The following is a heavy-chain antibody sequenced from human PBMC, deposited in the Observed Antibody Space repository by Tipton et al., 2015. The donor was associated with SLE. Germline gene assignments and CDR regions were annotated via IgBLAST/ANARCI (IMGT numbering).Heavy chain of an antibody. D-gene: IGHD6-13*01. CDR1: GVSITSGTYY. Sequence: GLVKPSQTLSLTCTVSGVSITSGTYYWSWIRQPAGKGLEWIGYIHYSGSTKYSPSLKSRVTMSVDTSKNQFSLKLRSVTAADTAVYYCARHRMMDSSSWAYYFDYWGQGTLVTVSS. J-gene: IGHJ4*02. CDR2: IHYSGST. V-gene: IGHV4-61*10. CDR3: ARHRMMDSSSWAYYFDY.